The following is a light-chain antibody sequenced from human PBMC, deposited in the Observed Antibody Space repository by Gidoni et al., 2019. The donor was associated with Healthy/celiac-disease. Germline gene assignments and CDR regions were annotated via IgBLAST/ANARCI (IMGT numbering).Light chain of an antibody. Sequence: IVLTQSPATLSLSPGERATLSCRASQRVSSYLAWYQQKPGQAPKRLIYDASNRATGIPARFSGSGSGTDFTLTISSLEPEDFAVYYCQQRSNWPRTFGQGTKVEIK. V-gene: IGKV3-11*01. CDR1: QRVSSY. CDR3: QQRSNWPRT. J-gene: IGKJ1*01. CDR2: DAS.